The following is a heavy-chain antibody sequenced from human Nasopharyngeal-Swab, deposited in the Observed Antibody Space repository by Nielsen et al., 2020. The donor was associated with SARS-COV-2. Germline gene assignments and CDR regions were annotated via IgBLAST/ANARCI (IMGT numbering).Heavy chain of an antibody. D-gene: IGHD3-10*01. CDR2: IDPDGVAK. CDR1: GFPFINYY. J-gene: IGHJ5*02. V-gene: IGHV3-7*04. CDR3: ARDYASGAYASSP. Sequence: GGLLRLSFEPSGFPFINYYMSWVRQAPGKGLECFANIDPDGVAKQYVDSVKARFTISRDNAQNSLFLQMNSLRVDDTVLYFCARDYASGAYASSPWGQGTLVTVYS.